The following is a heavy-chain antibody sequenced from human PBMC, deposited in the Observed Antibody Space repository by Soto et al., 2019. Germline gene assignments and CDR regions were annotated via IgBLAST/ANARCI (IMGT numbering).Heavy chain of an antibody. CDR2: INHSGST. J-gene: IGHJ6*02. Sequence: SETLSLTCAVYGGSFSGYYWSWIRQPPGKGLEWIGEINHSGSTNYNPSLKSRVTISVDTSKNQFSLKVSSVTAADTAVYYCAREGIQLWLHYDGMDVWGQGTTVT. CDR3: AREGIQLWLHYDGMDV. V-gene: IGHV4-34*01. CDR1: GGSFSGYY. D-gene: IGHD5-18*01.